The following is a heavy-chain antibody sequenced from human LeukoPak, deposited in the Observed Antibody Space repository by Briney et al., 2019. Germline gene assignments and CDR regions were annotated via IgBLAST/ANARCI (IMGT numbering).Heavy chain of an antibody. V-gene: IGHV4-59*11. D-gene: IGHD2-15*01. CDR1: GGSISSHY. Sequence: SETLSLTCTVSGGSISSHYWSWIRKPPGKGLEWIGYIYYSGSTNYNPSLKSRVTISVDTSKNQFSLKLSSVTAADTAVYYCARAAYCSGGSCYAFDYWGQGTLVTVSS. J-gene: IGHJ4*02. CDR2: IYYSGST. CDR3: ARAAYCSGGSCYAFDY.